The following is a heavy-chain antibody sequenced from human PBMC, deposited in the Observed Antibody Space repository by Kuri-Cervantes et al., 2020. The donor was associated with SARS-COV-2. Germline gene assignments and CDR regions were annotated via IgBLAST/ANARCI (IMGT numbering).Heavy chain of an antibody. CDR1: GFTFSSYD. CDR2: IGTAGDT. J-gene: IGHJ6*02. D-gene: IGHD1-7*01. Sequence: GESLKISCAASGFTFSSYDMHWVRQATGKGLEWVSAIGTAGDTYCPGSVKGRFTISRENAKNSLYLQMNSLRAGDTAVYFCAKDPTATTEYYYAMDVWGQGTTVTVSS. CDR3: AKDPTATTEYYYAMDV. V-gene: IGHV3-13*01.